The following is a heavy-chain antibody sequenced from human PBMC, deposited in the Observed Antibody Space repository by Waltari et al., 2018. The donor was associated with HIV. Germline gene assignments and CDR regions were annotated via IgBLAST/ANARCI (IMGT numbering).Heavy chain of an antibody. D-gene: IGHD3-3*01. CDR3: VVSRRGAIIGDH. CDR1: GYTFTQSD. CDR2: MNSDSGNT. V-gene: IGHV1-8*01. Sequence: QVPLVQSGATLREPGASVKVSCKTSGYTFTQSDVNWVRQATGQGLQWMGWMNSDSGNTGYAQEFKGRVNMTRDTSTKIVYMELTTLNLEDTALYYCVVSRRGAIIGDHWGQGTQVTVSS. J-gene: IGHJ4*02.